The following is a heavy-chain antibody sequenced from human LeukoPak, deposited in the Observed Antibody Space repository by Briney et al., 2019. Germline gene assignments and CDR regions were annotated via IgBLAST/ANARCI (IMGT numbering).Heavy chain of an antibody. CDR2: INHSGST. D-gene: IGHD6-13*01. V-gene: IGHV4-34*01. CDR3: ARRGIAAAGSKFDY. CDR1: GGSFSGYY. Sequence: SETLSLTCAVYGGSFSGYYWSWIRQPPGKGLEWIGEINHSGSTNYNPSLKSRVTISVDTSKNQFSLKLSSVTAADTAVYYCARRGIAAAGSKFDYWGQGTLVTVSS. J-gene: IGHJ4*02.